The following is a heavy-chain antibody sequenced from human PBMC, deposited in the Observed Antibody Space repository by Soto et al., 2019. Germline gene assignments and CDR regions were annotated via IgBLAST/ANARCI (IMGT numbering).Heavy chain of an antibody. CDR3: AGEVYDTSGYYPYYFDY. CDR2: IDQSGST. J-gene: IGHJ4*02. Sequence: SETLSLTCAVSGGSISSSNWWSWVRQPPGKGLEWIGEIDQSGSTSYNPSHQSRVTMSVDKSRNQFSLKLSFVTAADTAVYYCAGEVYDTSGYYPYYFDYWGQGTLVT. CDR1: GGSISSSNW. V-gene: IGHV4-4*02. D-gene: IGHD3-22*01.